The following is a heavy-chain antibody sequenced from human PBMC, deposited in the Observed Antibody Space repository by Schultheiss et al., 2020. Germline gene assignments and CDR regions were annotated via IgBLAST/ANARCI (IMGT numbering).Heavy chain of an antibody. J-gene: IGHJ3*01. D-gene: IGHD5-24*01. V-gene: IGHV3-23*01. CDR2: ISDSGGST. CDR1: GFTFSSYA. CDR3: TGRRDVYNNEYPFDF. Sequence: GGSLRLSCAASGFTFSSYAMSWVRQAPGKGLEWVSAISDSGGSTYYADSVKGRFTISRDNSKNTLYLQMNSLKTEDTAVYYCTGRRDVYNNEYPFDFWGPGTLVTVSS.